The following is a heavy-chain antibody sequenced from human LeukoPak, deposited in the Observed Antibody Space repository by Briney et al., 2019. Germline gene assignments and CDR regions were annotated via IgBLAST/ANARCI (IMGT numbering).Heavy chain of an antibody. CDR1: GGSVSSGSYY. CDR2: IYYSGST. CDR3: ARHRHLAAHYYYGMDV. J-gene: IGHJ6*02. V-gene: IGHV4-61*01. Sequence: SETLSLTCTVSGGSVSSGSYYWSWIRQPPGKGLEWIGYIYYSGSTNYNPSLKSRVTISVDTSKNQFSLKLSSVTAADTAVYYCARHRHLAAHYYYGMDVWGQGTTVTVSS. D-gene: IGHD2-15*01.